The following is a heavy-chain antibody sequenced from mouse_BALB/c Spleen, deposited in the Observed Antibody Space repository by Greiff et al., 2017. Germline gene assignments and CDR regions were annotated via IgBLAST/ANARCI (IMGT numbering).Heavy chain of an antibody. J-gene: IGHJ2*01. CDR2: IYPSDSYT. D-gene: IGHD1-1*01. V-gene: IGHV1-69*02. Sequence: VQLQQPGAELVRPGASVKLSCKASGYTFTSYWINWVKQRPGQGLEWIGNIYPSDSYTNYNQKFKDKATLTVDKSSSTAYMQLSSPTSEDSAVYYCTRNYYGSSSHYWGQGTTLTVSS. CDR1: GYTFTSYW. CDR3: TRNYYGSSSHY.